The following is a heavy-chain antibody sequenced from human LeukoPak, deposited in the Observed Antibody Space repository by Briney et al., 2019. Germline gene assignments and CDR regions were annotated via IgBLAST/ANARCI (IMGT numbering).Heavy chain of an antibody. J-gene: IGHJ4*02. CDR1: GVSISNHY. D-gene: IGHD5-24*01. Sequence: SETLSLTCSVSGVSISNHYWSWIRHPPGKGLEWIGYIYYSGTPNYNPSLKGRVTLLVDLSENQFSLKLSSVTAADTAVYYCARGGGVEMATTYFDYWGQGTLVTVSS. CDR3: ARGGGVEMATTYFDY. V-gene: IGHV4-59*11. CDR2: IYYSGTP.